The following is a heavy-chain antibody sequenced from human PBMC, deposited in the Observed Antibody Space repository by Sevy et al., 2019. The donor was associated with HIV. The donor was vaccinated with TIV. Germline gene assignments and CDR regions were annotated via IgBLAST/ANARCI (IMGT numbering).Heavy chain of an antibody. V-gene: IGHV3-30*02. Sequence: GGSLRLSCAASGFTFSSYGMHWVRQAPGKGLEWVAFIRYDGSNKYYADSVKGRFTISRDNSKNTLYLQMNSLRAEDTAVYYCAKEGCSGGSCYSNSGHYFDYWGQGTLVTVSS. CDR2: IRYDGSNK. CDR1: GFTFSSYG. J-gene: IGHJ4*02. D-gene: IGHD2-15*01. CDR3: AKEGCSGGSCYSNSGHYFDY.